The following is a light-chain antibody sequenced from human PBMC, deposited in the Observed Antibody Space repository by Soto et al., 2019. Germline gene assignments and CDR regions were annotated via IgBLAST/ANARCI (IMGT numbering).Light chain of an antibody. CDR2: EVS. J-gene: IGLJ1*01. CDR3: CSYAGSSSS. CDR1: SSDVGSYNL. Sequence: QSVMTQPASVSGSPGQSITISCTGTSSDVGSYNLVSWYQQHPGKAPKLMIYEVSKRPSGVSNRFSGSKSGNTASLTISGLQAEDEADYYCCSYAGSSSSFGTVTKVTVL. V-gene: IGLV2-23*02.